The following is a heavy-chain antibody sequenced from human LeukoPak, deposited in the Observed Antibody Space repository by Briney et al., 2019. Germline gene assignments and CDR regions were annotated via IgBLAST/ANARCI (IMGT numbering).Heavy chain of an antibody. CDR3: ASSAGLVGPLDY. CDR1: GGSISSGGYS. CDR2: IYHSGST. Sequence: SETLSLTCAVSGGSISSGGYSWSWLRQPPGKGLEWIGYIYHSGSTYYNPSLKSRVTMSVDRSKNQFSLKLSSVTAADTAVYYCASSAGLVGPLDYWGQGTLVTVSS. V-gene: IGHV4-30-2*01. D-gene: IGHD6-19*01. J-gene: IGHJ4*02.